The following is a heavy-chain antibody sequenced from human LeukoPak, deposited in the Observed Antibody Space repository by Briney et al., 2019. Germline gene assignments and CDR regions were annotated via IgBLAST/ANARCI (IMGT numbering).Heavy chain of an antibody. D-gene: IGHD3-22*01. Sequence: GGSLRLSCEASGFTFSSYAMSWVRQAPGKGLEWVSAISGSGGSTYYADSVKGRFTISRDNSKNTLYLQMNSLRAEDTAVYYCAKSVNGMIVENWFDPWGQGTLVTVSS. V-gene: IGHV3-23*01. J-gene: IGHJ5*02. CDR2: ISGSGGST. CDR3: AKSVNGMIVENWFDP. CDR1: GFTFSSYA.